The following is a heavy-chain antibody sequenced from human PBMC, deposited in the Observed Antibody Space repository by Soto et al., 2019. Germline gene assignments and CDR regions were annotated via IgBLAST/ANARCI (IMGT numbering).Heavy chain of an antibody. CDR3: GQDHYNSYYMDV. D-gene: IGHD3-10*01. V-gene: IGHV3-33*01. J-gene: IGHJ6*03. CDR2: IWYDGSNK. CDR1: GFTFSSYG. Sequence: PGGSLRLSCAASGFTFSSYGMHLVRQAPGKGLEWVAVIWYDGSNKYYADSVKGRFTISLRLTSVTAADTAAYFCARLWFGELGGQDHYNSYYMDVWGKGTTVTVSS.